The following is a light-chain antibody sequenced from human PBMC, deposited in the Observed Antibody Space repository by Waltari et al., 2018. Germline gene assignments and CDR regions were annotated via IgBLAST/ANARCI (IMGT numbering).Light chain of an antibody. CDR1: QSVNSY. CDR2: DAS. Sequence: EIVLTQSPAILSLSPGESATLSCRASQSVNSYLAWFQQKPGQAPSLLIYDASIRATGIPARFVGTASGTDFTLTITRLEPEAFPFYYCQERSNWPGGSLGGGTKVEIK. J-gene: IGKJ4*01. V-gene: IGKV3-11*01. CDR3: QERSNWPGGS.